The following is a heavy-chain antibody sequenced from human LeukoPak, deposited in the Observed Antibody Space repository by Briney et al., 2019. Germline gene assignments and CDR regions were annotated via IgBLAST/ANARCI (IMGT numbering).Heavy chain of an antibody. V-gene: IGHV4-59*12. CDR3: AREWDYNMVRGVILNDAFDI. D-gene: IGHD3-10*01. CDR1: GGSISSYY. Sequence: SETLSLTCTVSGGSISSYYWSWIRQPPGKGLEWIGYIYHSGSTYYNPSLKSQVTISVDRSKNQFSLKLSSVTAADTAVYYCAREWDYNMVRGVILNDAFDIWGQGTMVTVSS. J-gene: IGHJ3*02. CDR2: IYHSGST.